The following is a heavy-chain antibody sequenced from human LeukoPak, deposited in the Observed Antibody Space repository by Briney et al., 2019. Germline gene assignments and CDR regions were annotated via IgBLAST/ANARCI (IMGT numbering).Heavy chain of an antibody. D-gene: IGHD3-22*01. CDR1: GGSISSSSYY. V-gene: IGHV4-39*07. J-gene: IGHJ4*02. Sequence: SETLSLTCTVSGGSISSSSYYWDWIRQPPGKGLEWIGSIYYSGSTYYNPSLKSRVTISVDTSKNQFSLKLSSVTAADTAVYYCARGLSYYYDSSGYYFDYWGQGTLVTVSS. CDR3: ARGLSYYYDSSGYYFDY. CDR2: IYYSGST.